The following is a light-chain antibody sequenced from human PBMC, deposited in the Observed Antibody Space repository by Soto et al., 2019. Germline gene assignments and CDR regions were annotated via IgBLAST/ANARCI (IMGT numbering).Light chain of an antibody. V-gene: IGLV2-23*02. CDR1: TTDIGNYNL. Sequence: QSVLTRPASVSGSPGQSITISCTGTTTDIGNYNLVSWYQLVPGKAPKFIIFEVSKRPSGVSDRFSGSKSGNTASLTISGLQADDEADYYCCSYEGTVAYVFGTGTKVTVL. CDR2: EVS. J-gene: IGLJ1*01. CDR3: CSYEGTVAYV.